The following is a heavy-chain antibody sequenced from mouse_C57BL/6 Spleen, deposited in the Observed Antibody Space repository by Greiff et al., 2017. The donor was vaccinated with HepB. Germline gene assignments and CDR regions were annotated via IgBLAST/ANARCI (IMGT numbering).Heavy chain of an antibody. CDR1: GFSFNTYA. CDR3: VSGDYYGSSYREAWFAY. Sequence: DVKLVESGGGLVQPKGSLKLSCAASGFSFNTYAMNWVRQAPGKGLEWVARIRSKSNNYATYYADSVKDRFTISRDDSESMLYLQMNNLKTEDTAMYYCVSGDYYGSSYREAWFAYWGQGTLVTVSA. J-gene: IGHJ3*01. V-gene: IGHV10-1*01. CDR2: IRSKSNNYAT. D-gene: IGHD1-1*01.